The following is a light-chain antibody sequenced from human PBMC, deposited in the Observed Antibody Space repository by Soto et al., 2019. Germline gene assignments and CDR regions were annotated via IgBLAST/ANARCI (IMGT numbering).Light chain of an antibody. CDR3: HSYDSSLSAVV. Sequence: QSALTQPPSVSGAPGQRVTISCTGTSSKIGAGYDVHWYQQLPGKAPTLLIYSNNDRPSGVPDRFSGSKSGTSASLAITGLQADDEADYYCHSYDSSLSAVVFGGGTKLTVL. CDR2: SNN. V-gene: IGLV1-40*01. J-gene: IGLJ3*02. CDR1: SSKIGAGYD.